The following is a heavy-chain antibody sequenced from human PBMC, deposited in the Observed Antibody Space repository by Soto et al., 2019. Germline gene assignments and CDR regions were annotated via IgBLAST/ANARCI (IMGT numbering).Heavy chain of an antibody. CDR3: ARARGSYYYYGMDV. Sequence: ASVKVSCKASGYTFTSYAMHWVRQAPGQRLEWMGWINAGNGNTKYSQKFQGRVTITRDTSASTAYMELSSLRSEDTAVYYCARARGSYYYYGMDVWGQGTTVTVSS. V-gene: IGHV1-3*01. J-gene: IGHJ6*02. D-gene: IGHD1-26*01. CDR1: GYTFTSYA. CDR2: INAGNGNT.